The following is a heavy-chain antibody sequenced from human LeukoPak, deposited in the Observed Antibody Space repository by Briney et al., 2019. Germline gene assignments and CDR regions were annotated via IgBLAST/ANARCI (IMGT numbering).Heavy chain of an antibody. J-gene: IGHJ4*02. D-gene: IGHD3-10*01. CDR2: ITASGGNT. V-gene: IGHV3-23*01. CDR1: GFTFSNSA. Sequence: SCKASGFTFSNSAVSWVRQAPGKGLEWVSSITASGGNTYYADSVKGRFTISRDNSKNTLSLQMNSLRAEDTAVYYCAKRSGGYYFDYWGQGTLVTVSS. CDR3: AKRSGGYYFDY.